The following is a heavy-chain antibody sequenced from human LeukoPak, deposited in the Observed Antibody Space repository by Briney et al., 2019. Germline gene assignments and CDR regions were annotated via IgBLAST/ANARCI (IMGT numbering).Heavy chain of an antibody. CDR3: ARGVEPLAANTLAY. V-gene: IGHV3-23*01. D-gene: IGHD1-14*01. Sequence: PGGSLRLSCVASGFTFSSYAMSWVRQAPGKGLEWVSAISGSGDSTYYADSVQGRFTISRDNSKNTLYLEMNSLSPDDTAVYYCARGVEPLAANTLAYWGQGTLVTVSS. CDR2: ISGSGDST. J-gene: IGHJ4*02. CDR1: GFTFSSYA.